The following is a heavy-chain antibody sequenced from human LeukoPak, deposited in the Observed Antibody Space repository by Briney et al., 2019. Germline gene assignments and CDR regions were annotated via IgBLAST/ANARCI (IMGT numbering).Heavy chain of an antibody. J-gene: IGHJ4*02. D-gene: IGHD3-9*01. CDR3: ARPRKLRYFDFSVRDFDY. CDR1: GGSFSGYY. V-gene: IGHV4-34*01. CDR2: INHSGST. Sequence: SETLSLTCAVYGGSFSGYYWSWIRQPPGKGLEWIGEINHSGSTNYNPFLKSRVTISVDTSKNQFSLKLSSVTAADTAVYYCARPRKLRYFDFSVRDFDYWGQGTLVTVSS.